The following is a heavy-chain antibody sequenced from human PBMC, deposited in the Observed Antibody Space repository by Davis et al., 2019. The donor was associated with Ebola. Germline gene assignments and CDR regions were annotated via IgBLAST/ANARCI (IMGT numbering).Heavy chain of an antibody. J-gene: IGHJ4*02. D-gene: IGHD1-7*01. CDR2: IHHGGRT. Sequence: PSETLSLTCAVYGGSFSTYYWSWIRQSPGKGLEWIGQIHHGGRTSYNPSLKSRVTISVDTSTNQFSMKLTSVTAADTALYYCAGLSPLGTTVDYWGQGILVSVSS. CDR3: AGLSPLGTTVDY. CDR1: GGSFSTYY. V-gene: IGHV4-34*01.